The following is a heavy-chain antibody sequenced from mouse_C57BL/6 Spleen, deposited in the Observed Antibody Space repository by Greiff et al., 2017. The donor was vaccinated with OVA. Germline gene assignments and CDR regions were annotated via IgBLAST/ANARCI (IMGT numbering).Heavy chain of an antibody. J-gene: IGHJ2*01. D-gene: IGHD2-4*01. CDR2: ISSGGSYT. V-gene: IGHV5-6*01. CDR1: GFTFSSYG. Sequence: EVHLVESGGDLVKPGGSLKLSCAASGFTFSSYGMSWVRQTPDKRLEWVATISSGGSYTYYPDSVKGRFTISRDNAKNTLYLQMSSLKSEDTAMYYCARYDYDVPFNYWGQGTTLTVSS. CDR3: ARYDYDVPFNY.